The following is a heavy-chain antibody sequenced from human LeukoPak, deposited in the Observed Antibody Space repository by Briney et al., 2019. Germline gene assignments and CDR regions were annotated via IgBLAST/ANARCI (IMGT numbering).Heavy chain of an antibody. CDR1: GFTFSSCG. J-gene: IGHJ4*02. CDR2: IRSDGSNK. V-gene: IGHV3-30*02. Sequence: GGSLRLSCAASGFTFSSCGMHWVRQAPGKGLEGVAFIRSDGSNKYYGDSVKGRFTISRDNSKNTLFLQMNSLRTEDPAVYYCAKVGAMTAATPAGYFDYWGQGTLVTVSS. D-gene: IGHD4-17*01. CDR3: AKVGAMTAATPAGYFDY.